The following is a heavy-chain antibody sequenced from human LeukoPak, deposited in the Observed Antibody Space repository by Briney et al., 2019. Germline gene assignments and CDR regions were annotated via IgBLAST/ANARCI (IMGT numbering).Heavy chain of an antibody. CDR3: ANTGYSSGWYPGY. V-gene: IGHV3-53*01. CDR1: GFTVSSNY. Sequence: PGGSLRLSCAASGFTVSSNYMSWVRQAPGKGLEWVSVIYSGGSTYYADSVKGRFTISRDNSKNTLYLQMNSLRAEDTAVYYCANTGYSSGWYPGYWGQGTLVTVSS. J-gene: IGHJ4*02. D-gene: IGHD6-19*01. CDR2: IYSGGST.